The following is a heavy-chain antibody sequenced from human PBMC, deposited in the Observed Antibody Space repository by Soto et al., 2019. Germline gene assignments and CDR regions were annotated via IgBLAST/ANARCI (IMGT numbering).Heavy chain of an antibody. V-gene: IGHV1-46*03. CDR3: ASDGSRGSNYYYYMDV. CDR2: INPSGGST. Sequence: QVQLVQSGAEVKKTGASVKVSCKASGYTFTSYYMHWVRQAPGQGLEWMGIINPSGGSTSYAQKFQGRVTMTRDTSTSTVYMELSSLRSEDTAVYYCASDGSRGSNYYYYMDVWGKGTTVTVSS. J-gene: IGHJ6*03. D-gene: IGHD3-22*01. CDR1: GYTFTSYY.